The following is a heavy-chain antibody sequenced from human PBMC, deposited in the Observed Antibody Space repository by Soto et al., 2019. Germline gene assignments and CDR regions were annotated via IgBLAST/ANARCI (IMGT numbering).Heavy chain of an antibody. V-gene: IGHV1-18*01. CDR1: GYTFTSYG. D-gene: IGHD1-26*01. Sequence: SVKVSCKASGYTFTSYGLSWVRQAPGQGLEWMGRISAYNYNTNYAQKLQGRVTMTTDTSTSTAYMELRSLRSDDTAVYYCARVVGALGHWFDPWGQGTLVTVSS. CDR2: ISAYNYNT. J-gene: IGHJ5*02. CDR3: ARVVGALGHWFDP.